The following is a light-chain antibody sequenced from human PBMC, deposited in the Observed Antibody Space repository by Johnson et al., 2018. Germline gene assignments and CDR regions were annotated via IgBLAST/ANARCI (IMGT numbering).Light chain of an antibody. CDR2: ENN. CDR1: SSNIGNNY. CDR3: GTWDSSLSAGNV. J-gene: IGLJ1*01. Sequence: QSVLTQPPSVSAAPGQKVTISCSGSSSNIGNNYVSWYQQLPGTASKLLIDENNKRTSWIPDRLSGSKHDTPATLGITGLQTGDEADSYCGTWDSSLSAGNVFGTGTKVTVL. V-gene: IGLV1-51*02.